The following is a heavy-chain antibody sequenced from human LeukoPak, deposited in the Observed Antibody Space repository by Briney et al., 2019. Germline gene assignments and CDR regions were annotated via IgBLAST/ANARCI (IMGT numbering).Heavy chain of an antibody. J-gene: IGHJ5*02. Sequence: PGGSLRLSCAASGFTFSSYSMNWVRQAPGKELEWVSFISSSSSYIYYADSVKGRFTISRDNAKNSLYLQMNSLRAEDTAVYYCARNPYDYYDSSGFHWFDPWGQGTLVTVSS. V-gene: IGHV3-21*01. CDR2: ISSSSSYI. D-gene: IGHD3-22*01. CDR1: GFTFSSYS. CDR3: ARNPYDYYDSSGFHWFDP.